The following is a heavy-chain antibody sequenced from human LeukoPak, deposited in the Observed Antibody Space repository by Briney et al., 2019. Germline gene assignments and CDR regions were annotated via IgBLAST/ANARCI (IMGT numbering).Heavy chain of an antibody. D-gene: IGHD6-19*01. V-gene: IGHV4-59*08. J-gene: IGHJ4*02. CDR2: IYYSGST. Sequence: PSETLSLTCTVSGGSISSYYWSWIRQPPGKGLEWIGYIYYSGSTNYNPSLKSRVTISVDTSKNQFSLKLSSVTAADTAVYYCATHSYSSGWDFDYWGQGTLVTVSS. CDR3: ATHSYSSGWDFDY. CDR1: GGSISSYY.